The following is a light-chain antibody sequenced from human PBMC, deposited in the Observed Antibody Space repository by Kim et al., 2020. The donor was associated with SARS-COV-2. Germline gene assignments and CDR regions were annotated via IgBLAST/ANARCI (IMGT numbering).Light chain of an antibody. CDR2: AAS. Sequence: ASVGDGVTITCRASQSISSYLNWYQQKPGKAPNLLIYAASSLQSGVPSRFSGSGSGTDFPLTISSLQPEDFATYFCQQSYSTPWTFGQGTKVDIK. J-gene: IGKJ1*01. CDR3: QQSYSTPWT. V-gene: IGKV1-39*01. CDR1: QSISSY.